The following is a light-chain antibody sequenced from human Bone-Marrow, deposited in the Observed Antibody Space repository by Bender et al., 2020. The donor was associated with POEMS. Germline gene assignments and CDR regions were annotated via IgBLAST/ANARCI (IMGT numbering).Light chain of an antibody. V-gene: IGLV1-40*01. CDR1: SSNIGAGYD. CDR3: SSFTSRSTLV. Sequence: QYVLTQPPSVSGAPGQRVTISCTGSSSNIGAGYDVNWYQHLPGTAPKLLIYGYNNRPSGVPDRFSGSKSGNTASLTISGLQAEDEADYYCSSFTSRSTLVFGGGTKLTVL. J-gene: IGLJ3*02. CDR2: GYN.